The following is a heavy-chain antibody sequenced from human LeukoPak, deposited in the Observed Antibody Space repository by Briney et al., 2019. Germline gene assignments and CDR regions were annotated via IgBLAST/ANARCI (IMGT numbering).Heavy chain of an antibody. J-gene: IGHJ4*02. CDR2: IYTSGST. Sequence: KPSQTLSLTCTVSGGSISSGSYYWSWIRQPAGKGLEWIGRIYTSGSTNYNPSLKSRVTISVDTSKNQFSLKLSSVTAADTAVYYCARASWFGESTTDYWGQGTLVTVSX. D-gene: IGHD3-10*01. CDR3: ARASWFGESTTDY. CDR1: GGSISSGSYY. V-gene: IGHV4-61*02.